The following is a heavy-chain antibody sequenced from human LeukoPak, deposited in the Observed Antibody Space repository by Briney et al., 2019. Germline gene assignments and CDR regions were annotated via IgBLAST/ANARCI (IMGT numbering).Heavy chain of an antibody. CDR3: VRDGSGWYSWFDP. Sequence: GGSLRLSCAASGFTFSSYWMSWVRQAPGKGLEWVANIKQDGSEKYYLDSLEGRFTISRDNARNSVFLQMDSLRAEDTAVYYCVRDGSGWYSWFDPWGQGTLVTVFS. CDR2: IKQDGSEK. V-gene: IGHV3-7*01. J-gene: IGHJ5*02. CDR1: GFTFSSYW. D-gene: IGHD6-19*01.